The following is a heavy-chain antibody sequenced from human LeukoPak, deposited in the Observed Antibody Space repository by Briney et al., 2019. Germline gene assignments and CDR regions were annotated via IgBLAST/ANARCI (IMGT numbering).Heavy chain of an antibody. Sequence: ASVKVSCKASGYTFTGSYIHWVRQAPGQGLEWMGWIRPNSGATNYAQKFQGRVTMARDSSISTAYMELSRLRSDDTAMYYCARDKLGLGELSLYDQWGQGTLVTVFS. D-gene: IGHD3-16*02. CDR2: IRPNSGAT. CDR3: ARDKLGLGELSLYDQ. J-gene: IGHJ5*02. CDR1: GYTFTGSY. V-gene: IGHV1-2*02.